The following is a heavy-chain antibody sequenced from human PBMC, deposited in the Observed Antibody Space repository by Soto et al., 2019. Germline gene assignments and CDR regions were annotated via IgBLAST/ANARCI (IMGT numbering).Heavy chain of an antibody. V-gene: IGHV1-3*01. CDR2: INGVNANT. D-gene: IGHD4-4*01. Sequence: QVQVVQSGAEVNKPGASVKVSCKASGYTFRAYSMNWVRQAPGQRLEWMGWINGVNANTEYSQTFQGRVTITRDTSASIAYMELSSLRPEDTAVYYCARGSNAGLDYWGQGTLVTVSS. CDR1: GYTFRAYS. CDR3: ARGSNAGLDY. J-gene: IGHJ4*02.